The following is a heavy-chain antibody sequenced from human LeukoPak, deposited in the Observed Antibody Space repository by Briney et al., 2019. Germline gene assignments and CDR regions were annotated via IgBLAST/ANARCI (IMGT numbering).Heavy chain of an antibody. Sequence: KPSETLSLTCTVSGYSISSGYYWGRIRQPPGKGLEWIGSIYHSGRTYYNPSLKSRVTISVDKSKNQFSLKLSSVTAADTAVYYCARTSGQWLVQGYYFDYRGQGTLVTVSS. CDR3: ARTSGQWLVQGYYFDY. CDR1: GYSISSGYY. D-gene: IGHD6-19*01. J-gene: IGHJ4*02. CDR2: IYHSGRT. V-gene: IGHV4-38-2*02.